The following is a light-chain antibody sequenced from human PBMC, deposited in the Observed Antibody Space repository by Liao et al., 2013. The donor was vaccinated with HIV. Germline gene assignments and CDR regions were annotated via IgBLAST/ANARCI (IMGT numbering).Light chain of an antibody. V-gene: IGLV3-21*01. CDR2: HDN. J-gene: IGLJ1*01. CDR3: QVWDDSTDHFFV. Sequence: SYELTQTPSVSVAPGKTARITCGGNYIEIKRVHWYQQKPGQSPVLVIFHDNKRPSGIPERFSGSNSGNTAALTISRVEAGDEADYHCQVWDDSTDHFFVFGSGTKLTVL. CDR1: YIEIKR.